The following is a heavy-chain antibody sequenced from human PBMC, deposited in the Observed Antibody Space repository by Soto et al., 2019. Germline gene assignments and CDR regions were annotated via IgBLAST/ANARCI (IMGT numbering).Heavy chain of an antibody. Sequence: QVQLVQSGAEVKKPGSSVKVSCKASEGTFSSYANSWVRQAPGQGHEWMGRIIPILGIANYAQKFQGRVTITADKSTSTAYMELSSLRSEDTAVYYCSMEYCSSTSCYRDYLGQGTLVTVSS. CDR1: EGTFSSYA. CDR2: IIPILGIA. D-gene: IGHD2-2*02. J-gene: IGHJ4*02. V-gene: IGHV1-69*02. CDR3: SMEYCSSTSCYRDY.